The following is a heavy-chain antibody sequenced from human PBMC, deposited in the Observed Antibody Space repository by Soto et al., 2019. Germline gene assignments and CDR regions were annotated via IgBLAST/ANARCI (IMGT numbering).Heavy chain of an antibody. D-gene: IGHD6-13*01. CDR3: ARDWESSSSWYLYYYYYGMDV. CDR1: GYTFTSHD. J-gene: IGHJ6*02. V-gene: IGHV1-8*01. CDR2: MNPNSGNT. Sequence: ASVKVSCKASGYTFTSHDINWVRQATGQGLEWMGWMNPNSGNTGYAQKFQGRVTMTRNTSISTAYMELSSLRSEDTAVYYCARDWESSSSWYLYYYYYGMDVWGQGTTVTSP.